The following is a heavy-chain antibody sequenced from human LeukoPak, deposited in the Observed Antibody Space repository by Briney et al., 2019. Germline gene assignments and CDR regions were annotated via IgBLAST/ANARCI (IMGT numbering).Heavy chain of an antibody. V-gene: IGHV3-21*04. CDR2: ISSSSDYI. J-gene: IGHJ4*02. D-gene: IGHD4/OR15-4a*01. CDR1: GFTFNNYI. Sequence: GSLRLSCAASGFTFNNYIMNWVRQAPGKGLEWVSSISSSSDYIYYADSVKGRFTISRDNSKNTLYLQMNSLRAEDTAVYYCARRAGAYSHPYDYWGQGTLVTVSS. CDR3: ARRAGAYSHPYDY.